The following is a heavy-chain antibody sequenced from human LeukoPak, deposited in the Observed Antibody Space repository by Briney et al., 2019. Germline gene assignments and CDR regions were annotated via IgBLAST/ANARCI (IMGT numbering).Heavy chain of an antibody. V-gene: IGHV1-2*02. D-gene: IGHD1-14*01. J-gene: IGHJ4*02. CDR1: GYTFTGYF. CDR3: AREPDRNYGTHFDY. CDR2: INPNSGGT. Sequence: ASVKVSCKASGYTFTGYFMHWVRQAPGQGLEWMGWINPNSGGTSYLQNFQGRVTMTRDTSISTAYMDLSRLRSDDTAVYYCAREPDRNYGTHFDYWGQGTLVTVSS.